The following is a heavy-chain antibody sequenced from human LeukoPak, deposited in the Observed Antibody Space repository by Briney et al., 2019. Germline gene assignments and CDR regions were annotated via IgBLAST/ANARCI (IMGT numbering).Heavy chain of an antibody. V-gene: IGHV4-34*01. CDR3: ARSATPRVVPAARTAFGYSGYDYRY. D-gene: IGHD5-12*01. CDR2: INHSGST. J-gene: IGHJ4*02. CDR1: GGSFGGYY. Sequence: SETLSLTCAVYGGSFGGYYWSWIRQPPGKGLEWIGEINHSGSTNYNPSLKSRVTISVDTSKNQFSLKLSSVTAADTAVYYCARSATPRVVPAARTAFGYSGYDYRYWGQGTLVTVSS.